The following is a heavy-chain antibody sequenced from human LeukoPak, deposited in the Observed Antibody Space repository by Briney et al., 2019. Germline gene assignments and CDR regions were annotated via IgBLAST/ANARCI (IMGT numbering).Heavy chain of an antibody. V-gene: IGHV1-69*05. Sequence: SVKVSCKASGGTFSSYAISWVRQAPGQGLEWMGGIIPIFGTANYAQKFQGRVTITTDESTSTAYMELSSLRSEDTAVYYCARGWGSGSYYFDYWGQGTLVTVSS. CDR1: GGTFSSYA. CDR3: ARGWGSGSYYFDY. CDR2: IIPIFGTA. J-gene: IGHJ4*02. D-gene: IGHD3-10*01.